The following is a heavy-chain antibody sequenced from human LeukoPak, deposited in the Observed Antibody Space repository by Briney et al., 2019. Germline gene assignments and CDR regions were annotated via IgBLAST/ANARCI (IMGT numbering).Heavy chain of an antibody. Sequence: GGSLRLSCAASGFTFSSYEMNWVRQAPGKGLEWVSYISSSGSTIYYADSVKGRFTISRDNAKNSLYLQMNSLRAEDTAVFYCAKPDGDYVGQLDAFDIWGQGTMVTVSS. D-gene: IGHD4-17*01. J-gene: IGHJ3*02. CDR2: ISSSGSTI. CDR3: AKPDGDYVGQLDAFDI. V-gene: IGHV3-48*03. CDR1: GFTFSSYE.